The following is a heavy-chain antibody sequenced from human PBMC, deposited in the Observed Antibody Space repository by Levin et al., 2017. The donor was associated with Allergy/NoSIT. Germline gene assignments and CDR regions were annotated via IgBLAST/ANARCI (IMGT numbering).Heavy chain of an antibody. CDR1: GASFSGDTFY. V-gene: IGHV4-31*03. J-gene: IGHJ6*02. CDR2: IRHSGSA. Sequence: PSETLSLTCSVSGASFSGDTFYWSWIRHFPGTGLEWIGFIRHSGSAYYNPSLKSRLTMSIDTSKRQFSLGLTSVTVADTAVYYCARDECAWLGECYGMDVWGQGTTVVVSS. D-gene: IGHD3-10*01. CDR3: ARDECAWLGECYGMDV.